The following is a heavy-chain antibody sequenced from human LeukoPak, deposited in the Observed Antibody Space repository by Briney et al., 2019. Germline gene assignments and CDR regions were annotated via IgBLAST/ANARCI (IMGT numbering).Heavy chain of an antibody. CDR1: GASISNYY. V-gene: IGHV4-59*01. D-gene: IGHD3-3*01. CDR3: ARDSDFWSGYYQFDY. Sequence: SETLSLTCTVSGASISNYYWSWIRQPPGKGLEWIGYIYYSGSTNYNPSLKSRVTISVDTSKNQFSLKLSSVTAADTAVYYCARDSDFWSGYYQFDYWGQGTLVTVSS. J-gene: IGHJ4*02. CDR2: IYYSGST.